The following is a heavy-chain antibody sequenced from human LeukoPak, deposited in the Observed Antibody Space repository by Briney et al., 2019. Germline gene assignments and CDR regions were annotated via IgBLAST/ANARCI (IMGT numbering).Heavy chain of an antibody. D-gene: IGHD6-13*01. Sequence: GGSLRLSCAASGFTFSAHWMHWVRQAPGKGLMWLSGISTDGITTTYADSVKGRVTISRDNAKNTLYLQMNSLRDEDTAVYSCARSAAGDGGDNWFDPWGQGTLVTVSS. CDR1: GFTFSAHW. CDR2: ISTDGITT. J-gene: IGHJ5*02. V-gene: IGHV3-74*03. CDR3: ARSAAGDGGDNWFDP.